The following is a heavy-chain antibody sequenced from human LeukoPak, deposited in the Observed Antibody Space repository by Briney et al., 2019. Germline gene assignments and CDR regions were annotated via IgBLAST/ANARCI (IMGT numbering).Heavy chain of an antibody. CDR3: AREAVADFDY. V-gene: IGHV3-21*01. CDR2: ISSSSSYI. Sequence: GGSLRLSCVASGFSFSSYSMNWVRQAPGKGLEWVSSISSSSSYIYYADSVKGRFTISRDNAKNSLYLQMNSLRAEDTAVYYCAREAVADFDYWGQGTLVTVSS. D-gene: IGHD6-19*01. J-gene: IGHJ4*02. CDR1: GFSFSSYS.